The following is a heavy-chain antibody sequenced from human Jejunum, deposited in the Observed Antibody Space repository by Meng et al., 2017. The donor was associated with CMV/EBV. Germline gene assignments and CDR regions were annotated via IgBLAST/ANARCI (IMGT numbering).Heavy chain of an antibody. Sequence: GFIFSLYPMHWVRQAAGKGLEWVAVISDDGGNTYYADSVKDRFTISRDNSNNTLFLQMNNLRPEDTAVYYCARDRTSVVSPAALLFWGQGTLVTVSS. J-gene: IGHJ4*02. CDR2: ISDDGGNT. V-gene: IGHV3-30-3*01. CDR3: ARDRTSVVSPAALLF. CDR1: GFIFSLYP. D-gene: IGHD2-2*01.